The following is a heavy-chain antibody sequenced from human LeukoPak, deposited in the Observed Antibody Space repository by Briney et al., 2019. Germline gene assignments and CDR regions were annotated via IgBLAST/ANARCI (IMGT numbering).Heavy chain of an antibody. J-gene: IGHJ4*02. V-gene: IGHV4-61*05. Sequence: SETLSLTCTVSGGSIRSSYYYWGWIRQPPGKGLEWIGYIYYSGSTNYNPSLKSRVTISVDTSKNQFSLKLSSVTAADTAVYYCARGGGSSGYWAFDYWGQGTLVTVSS. CDR1: GGSIRSSYYY. CDR3: ARGGGSSGYWAFDY. CDR2: IYYSGST. D-gene: IGHD3-22*01.